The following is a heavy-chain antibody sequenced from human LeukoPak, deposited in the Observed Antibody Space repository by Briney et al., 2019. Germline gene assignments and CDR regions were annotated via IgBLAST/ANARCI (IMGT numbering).Heavy chain of an antibody. CDR1: GYSFTSYW. CDR2: VDPSDSYT. D-gene: IGHD3-9*01. J-gene: IGHJ4*02. Sequence: GQSLKISCKRSGYSFTSYWISWVSQMPGKGLEWMGRVDPSDSYTNYSPSFQGHVTISADQSIRTAYLQWSSLKASDTAMYYCARQIRNDILTGYYRDLDYWGQGTLVTVSS. V-gene: IGHV5-10-1*01. CDR3: ARQIRNDILTGYYRDLDY.